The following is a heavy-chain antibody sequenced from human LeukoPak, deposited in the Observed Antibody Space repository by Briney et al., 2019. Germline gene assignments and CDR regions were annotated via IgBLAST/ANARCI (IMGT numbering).Heavy chain of an antibody. D-gene: IGHD6-19*01. J-gene: IGHJ4*02. Sequence: PGGSLRLSCAASGLTFKNFAMSWVRQAPGKGLEWLAVTSGDEDSTHYADSVRGHFVISTDNSKNTLFLHMNSLRAEDTAVYYCRIDLMIGFSSGWRFGYWGQGTLVTVSS. CDR2: TSGDEDST. CDR3: RIDLMIGFSSGWRFGY. V-gene: IGHV3-23*01. CDR1: GLTFKNFA.